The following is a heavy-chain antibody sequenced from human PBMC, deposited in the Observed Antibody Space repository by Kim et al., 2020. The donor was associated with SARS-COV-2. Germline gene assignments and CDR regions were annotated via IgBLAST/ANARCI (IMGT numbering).Heavy chain of an antibody. J-gene: IGHJ4*02. V-gene: IGHV3-30*04. CDR1: GFTFSSYA. CDR2: ISYDGSNK. Sequence: GGSLRLSCAASGFTFSSYAMHWVRQAPGKGLEWVAVISYDGSNKYYADSVKGRFTISRDNSKNTLYLQMNSLRAEDTAVYYCARDRMDDSRSGASDYWGQGTLVTVSS. D-gene: IGHD3-3*01. CDR3: ARDRMDDSRSGASDY.